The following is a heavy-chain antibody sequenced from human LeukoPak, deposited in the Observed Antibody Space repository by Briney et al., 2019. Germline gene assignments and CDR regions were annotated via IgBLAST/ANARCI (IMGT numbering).Heavy chain of an antibody. D-gene: IGHD3-3*01. Sequence: GGSLRLSCAASGFTFSSYAMSWVRQAPGKGLEWVSAITDSGGSTYYVDSVKGRFTISRDNAKNSLYLQMNSLRAEDTAVYYCARYGTIVAFDIWGQGTMVTVSS. CDR1: GFTFSSYA. CDR2: ITDSGGST. CDR3: ARYGTIVAFDI. J-gene: IGHJ3*02. V-gene: IGHV3-23*01.